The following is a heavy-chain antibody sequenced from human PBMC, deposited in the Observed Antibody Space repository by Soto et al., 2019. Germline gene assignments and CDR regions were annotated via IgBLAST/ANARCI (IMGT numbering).Heavy chain of an antibody. CDR2: ISGSGDRT. CDR3: VKDDGGYPSTAPH. J-gene: IGHJ4*02. V-gene: IGHV3-23*01. Sequence: EVQLLESGGGLLQPGGSLRLSCAASGITISNYPMSWVRQAPGKGLDWVSGISGSGDRTYYADSAKGRFTISKDISKNSLSLQLDSLRVEDTAVYFCVKDDGGYPSTAPHWGQGTLVTVSS. CDR1: GITISNYP. D-gene: IGHD3-22*01.